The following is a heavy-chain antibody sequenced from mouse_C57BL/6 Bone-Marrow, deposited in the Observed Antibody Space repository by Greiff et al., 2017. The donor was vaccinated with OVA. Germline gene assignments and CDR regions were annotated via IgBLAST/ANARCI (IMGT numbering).Heavy chain of an antibody. Sequence: QVQLQQPGAELVKPGASVKLSCKASGYTFTSYWMPWVKQRPGQGLEWIGEIDPSDSYTNYNQKFKGKATLTVDTSSSTAYMQLSSLTSEDSAVYYCARRKFITTVVAEYFDVWGTGTTVTVSS. CDR1: GYTFTSYW. D-gene: IGHD1-1*01. CDR3: ARRKFITTVVAEYFDV. J-gene: IGHJ1*03. V-gene: IGHV1-50*01. CDR2: IDPSDSYT.